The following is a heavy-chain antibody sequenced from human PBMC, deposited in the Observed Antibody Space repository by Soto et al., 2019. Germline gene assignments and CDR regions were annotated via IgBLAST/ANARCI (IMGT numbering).Heavy chain of an antibody. D-gene: IGHD3-22*01. CDR1: GYTFTGYY. CDR3: ARGLSYYDSSGYSDAFDI. J-gene: IGHJ3*02. CDR2: INPNSGGT. Sequence: ASVKVSCKASGYTFTGYYMHWVRQAPGQGLEWMGWINPNSGGTNYAQKSQGRVTVTADESTSTAYMELSGLTSEDTAVYYCARGLSYYDSSGYSDAFDIWGQGTLVTVSS. V-gene: IGHV1-2*02.